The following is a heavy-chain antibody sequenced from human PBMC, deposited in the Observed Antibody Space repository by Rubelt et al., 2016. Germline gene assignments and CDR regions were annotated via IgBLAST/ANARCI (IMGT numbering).Heavy chain of an antibody. D-gene: IGHD2-2*01. Sequence: EVQLVESGGGLVQPGGSLRLSCAASGFTFSSYWMSWVRQAPGKGLEWVANIKQDGSEKYYVDSVKGRFTISRDNAKNSLDLQMNSLRAEETALYYCARDRRGYCSSTSCSTGYYYYYMDVWGKGTTVTVSS. J-gene: IGHJ6*03. CDR3: ARDRRGYCSSTSCSTGYYYYYMDV. CDR1: GFTFSSYW. V-gene: IGHV3-7*03. CDR2: IKQDGSEK.